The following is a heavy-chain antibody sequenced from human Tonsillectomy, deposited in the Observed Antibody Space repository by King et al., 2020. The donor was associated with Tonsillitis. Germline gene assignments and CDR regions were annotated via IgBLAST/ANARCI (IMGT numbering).Heavy chain of an antibody. CDR2: IYPGDSDT. D-gene: IGHD3-22*01. J-gene: IGHJ3*02. Sequence: VQLVESGAEVKKPGESLKISCKGSGYSFTSYWIGWVRQMPGKGLEWMGIIYPGDSDTRYSPSFQGQVTISADKSISTAYLQWCSLTASDTAMYYCARTYYDSSGYYYPGDDAFDIWGQGKMVTVSS. V-gene: IGHV5-51*01. CDR3: ARTYYDSSGYYYPGDDAFDI. CDR1: GYSFTSYW.